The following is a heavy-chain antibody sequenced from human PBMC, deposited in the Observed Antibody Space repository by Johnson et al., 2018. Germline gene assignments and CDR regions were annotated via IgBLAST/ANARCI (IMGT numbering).Heavy chain of an antibody. CDR1: GFPFSTYA. V-gene: IGHV3-23*01. CDR2: ITSSGDAT. D-gene: IGHD1-14*01. CDR3: AKDGHNIPWYYYMDV. Sequence: VQLQESGGGLVQPVGSLRLSCITSGFPFSTYAMAWLRQAPGKGLEWVSSITSSGDATFYADSVKGRFTISRDNSKNTFYLKMNSLRAEDTALIFCAKDGHNIPWYYYMDVWGNGTTVTVSS. J-gene: IGHJ6*03.